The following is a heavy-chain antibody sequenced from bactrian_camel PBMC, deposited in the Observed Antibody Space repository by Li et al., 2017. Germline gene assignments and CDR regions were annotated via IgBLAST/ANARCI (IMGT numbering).Heavy chain of an antibody. D-gene: IGHD4*01. CDR2: IAYDGWVS. Sequence: QLVESGGGSVQPGGSLRLSCAASGFQFSDYPMSWVRQAPGKGLEWVAQIAYDGWVSRYPDSVKGRFTISRDNAKNTVYLQMNTQKPEDTGMYYCAVATRYYKMRGSCSLRSDDYTDWSPGTQVTVS. V-gene: IGHV3S42*01. CDR1: GFQFSDYP. J-gene: IGHJ4*01.